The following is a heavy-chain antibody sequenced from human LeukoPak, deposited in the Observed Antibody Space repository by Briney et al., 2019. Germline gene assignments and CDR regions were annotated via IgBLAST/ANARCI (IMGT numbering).Heavy chain of an antibody. CDR3: ARDRAGTAMPMISYYYYYVDV. V-gene: IGHV3-21*01. J-gene: IGHJ6*03. CDR1: GFTFSSYS. CDR2: ISSSSSSYI. D-gene: IGHD5-18*01. Sequence: GGSLRLSCAASGFTFSSYSMNWVRQAPGKGLEWVSSISSSSSSYIYYADSVKGRFTISRDNAKNSLYLQMNSLRAEDTAVYYCARDRAGTAMPMISYYYYYVDVWGKGTTVTVSS.